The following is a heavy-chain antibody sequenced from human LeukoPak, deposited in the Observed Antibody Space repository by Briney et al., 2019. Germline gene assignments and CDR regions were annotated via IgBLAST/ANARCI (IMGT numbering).Heavy chain of an antibody. J-gene: IGHJ4*02. CDR3: ARTEVYYDSSGYYYAAFDY. CDR1: GGTFSSYA. D-gene: IGHD3-22*01. V-gene: IGHV1-69*05. CDR2: IIPIFGTA. Sequence: SSVKVSCKASGGTFSSYAISWVRQAPGQGLEWMGRIIPIFGTANYAQKFQGRVTITTDESTSTAYMELSSLRSEDTAVYYCARTEVYYDSSGYYYAAFDYWGQGTLVTVSS.